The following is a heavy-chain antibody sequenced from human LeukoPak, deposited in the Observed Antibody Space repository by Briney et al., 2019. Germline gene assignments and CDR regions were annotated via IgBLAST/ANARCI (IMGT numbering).Heavy chain of an antibody. CDR2: IIPIFGIA. Sequence: EASVKVSCKASGGTFSSYAISWVRQAPGQGLEWMGRIIPIFGIANYAQKFQGRVTITADKSTSTAYMELSSLRSEDTAVYYCASGTKSVDYWGQGTLVTVPS. J-gene: IGHJ4*02. V-gene: IGHV1-69*04. CDR3: ASGTKSVDY. D-gene: IGHD1-26*01. CDR1: GGTFSSYA.